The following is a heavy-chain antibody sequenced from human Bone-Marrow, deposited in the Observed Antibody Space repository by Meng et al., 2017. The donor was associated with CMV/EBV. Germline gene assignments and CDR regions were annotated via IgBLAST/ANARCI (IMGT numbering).Heavy chain of an antibody. Sequence: GESLKISCAASGFTFSSYGMHWVRQAPGKGLEWVAFIRYDGSNKYYADSVKGRFTISRDNAKNSLYLQMNSLRAEDTAVYYCARVSCSSTSCYGPLYYYYGMDVWGQGTTVTVSS. CDR3: ARVSCSSTSCYGPLYYYYGMDV. CDR2: IRYDGSNK. V-gene: IGHV3-30*02. D-gene: IGHD2-2*01. J-gene: IGHJ6*02. CDR1: GFTFSSYG.